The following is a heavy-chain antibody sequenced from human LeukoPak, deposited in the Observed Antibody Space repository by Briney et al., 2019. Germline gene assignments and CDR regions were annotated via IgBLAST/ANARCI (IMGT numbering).Heavy chain of an antibody. Sequence: GGSLRLSCAASGFTFSSYSMNWVRQAPGKGLEWVSSISSSSSYIYYADSVKGRFTISRDNSKNTLYLQMNSLRAEDTAVYYCAKSSGGSFDYWGQGTLVTVSS. J-gene: IGHJ4*02. CDR3: AKSSGGSFDY. CDR1: GFTFSSYS. V-gene: IGHV3-21*04. CDR2: ISSSSSYI. D-gene: IGHD1-26*01.